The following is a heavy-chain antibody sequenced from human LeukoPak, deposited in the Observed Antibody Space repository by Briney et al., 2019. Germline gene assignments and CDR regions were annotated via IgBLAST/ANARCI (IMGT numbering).Heavy chain of an antibody. J-gene: IGHJ3*02. D-gene: IGHD3-22*01. CDR1: GYTFTSYG. V-gene: IGHV1-18*01. Sequence: ASVKVSCKASGYTFTSYGISWVRQAPGQGLEWMGWISAYNGNTNYAQQLQGRVTMTTDTSTSTAYMELRSLRSDDTAVYYCARGDLADYYDSSGYAFDIWGQGTMVTVSS. CDR2: ISAYNGNT. CDR3: ARGDLADYYDSSGYAFDI.